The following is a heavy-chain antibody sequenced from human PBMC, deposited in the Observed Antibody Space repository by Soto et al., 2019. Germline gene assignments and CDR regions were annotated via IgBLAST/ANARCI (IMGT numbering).Heavy chain of an antibody. Sequence: SVKVSCKASGYDFTAYDINWVRQASGQGLEWMGWMNPINGATGTARRFQGRVSMTRNTATGTAYLELTSLRSDDTAVYYCGRGPSPRAPAGGTPYYYAMDVWG. D-gene: IGHD6-13*01. CDR3: GRGPSPRAPAGGTPYYYAMDV. CDR1: GYDFTAYD. V-gene: IGHV1-8*02. J-gene: IGHJ6*02. CDR2: MNPINGAT.